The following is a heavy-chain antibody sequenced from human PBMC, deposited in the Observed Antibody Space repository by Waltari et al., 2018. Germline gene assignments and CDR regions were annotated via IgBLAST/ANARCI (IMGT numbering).Heavy chain of an antibody. CDR2: ISSTGTYT. Sequence: EVQLVESGGGLVKPGGSLRLSCAASAFTFSSYSMNWVRQAPGKGLEWISSISSTGTYTHYADSVKGRFTISRDNAKNSLYLQMNSLRAEDTGVYWCATGGWGFYLDNWGQGTLVTFSS. CDR1: AFTFSSYS. J-gene: IGHJ4*02. D-gene: IGHD7-27*01. CDR3: ATGGWGFYLDN. V-gene: IGHV3-21*01.